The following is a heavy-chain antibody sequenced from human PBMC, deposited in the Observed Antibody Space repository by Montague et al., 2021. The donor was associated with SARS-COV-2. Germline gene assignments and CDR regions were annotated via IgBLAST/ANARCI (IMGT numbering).Heavy chain of an antibody. CDR3: ASMVRAQVYYFDY. CDR1: GGSIGSSSYY. J-gene: IGHJ4*02. Sequence: SETLSLTCTVSGGSIGSSSYYWGWIRQPPGKGLEWIGSIFYSSSTXYNPSLKSRVTISVDTSKNQFSLKLSSVTAADPAVYYCASMVRAQVYYFDYWGQGTQVTVSS. D-gene: IGHD3-10*01. V-gene: IGHV4-39*01. CDR2: IFYSSST.